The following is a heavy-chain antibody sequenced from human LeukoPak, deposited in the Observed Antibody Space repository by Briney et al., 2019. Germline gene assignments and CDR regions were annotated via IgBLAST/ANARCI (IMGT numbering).Heavy chain of an antibody. J-gene: IGHJ6*02. CDR3: AREGDFWSGYYAEAYGMDV. D-gene: IGHD3-3*01. Sequence: ASVKVSCKAAGYTFTGYYMHWVRQAPGQGLEWMGGINPNSGGKNYAEKFQGWLTMTRDTSISTAHMDVSRLRSDDTAVYYCAREGDFWSGYYAEAYGMDVWGQGTTVTVSS. CDR2: INPNSGGK. CDR1: GYTFTGYY. V-gene: IGHV1-2*04.